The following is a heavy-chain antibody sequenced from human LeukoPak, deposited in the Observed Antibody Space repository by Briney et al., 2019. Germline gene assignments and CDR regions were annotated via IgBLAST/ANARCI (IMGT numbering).Heavy chain of an antibody. J-gene: IGHJ4*02. CDR1: GFTFTSSA. CDR2: IVVGSGNT. V-gene: IGHV1-58*02. Sequence: GTSVKVSCKASGFTFTSSAMQWVRQGRGQRLEWIGWIVVGSGNTNYAQKFRERVTITRDMSTSTAYMELSSLRSEDTAVYYCAADNIAAAGTPFDYWGQGTLVTVSS. D-gene: IGHD6-13*01. CDR3: AADNIAAAGTPFDY.